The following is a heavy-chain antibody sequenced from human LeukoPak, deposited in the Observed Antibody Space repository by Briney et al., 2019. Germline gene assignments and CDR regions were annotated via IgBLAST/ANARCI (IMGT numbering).Heavy chain of an antibody. J-gene: IGHJ4*02. CDR1: GFTFSNAW. CDR3: TAQYDYVWVSYRPWPY. CDR2: IKSKTNGGTT. D-gene: IGHD3-16*02. Sequence: PGGSLRLSCAASGFTFSNAWMSWVRQAPGKGLEWVGRIKSKTNGGTTDYAAHVKGRFTISRDESKNTVYLQMNSLKTEDTAVYYCTAQYDYVWVSYRPWPYWGQGTLVTVSS. V-gene: IGHV3-15*01.